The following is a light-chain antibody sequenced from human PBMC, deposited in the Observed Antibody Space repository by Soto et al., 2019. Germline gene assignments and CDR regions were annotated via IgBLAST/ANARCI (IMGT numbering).Light chain of an antibody. CDR1: QIVRSNF. J-gene: IGKJ1*01. Sequence: EIVMTQPPATLSVSPGESATLPCRASQIVRSNFLAWDQQTPGQAPRLLLYGAASRATGIPYRFSVSGSGTDFTLTISRREPEDFAVYYCQPYGSSPWTFGQGTKVDIK. V-gene: IGKV3-20*01. CDR2: GAA. CDR3: QPYGSSPWT.